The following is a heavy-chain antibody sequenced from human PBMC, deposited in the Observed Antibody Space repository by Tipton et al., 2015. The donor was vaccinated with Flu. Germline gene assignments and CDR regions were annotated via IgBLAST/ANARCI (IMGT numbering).Heavy chain of an antibody. D-gene: IGHD1-26*01. CDR2: IIQSGNA. V-gene: IGHV4-38-2*02. Sequence: TLSLTCTVSGYFISSGYYWGWIRQSPGTGLQWIATIIQSGNAYYNPSFRSRVTISVDTTKNLFSLNLSSVTATDTAVYYCARALNSGREYTFDIWGRGTVVTVSS. J-gene: IGHJ3*02. CDR3: ARALNSGREYTFDI. CDR1: GYFISSGYY.